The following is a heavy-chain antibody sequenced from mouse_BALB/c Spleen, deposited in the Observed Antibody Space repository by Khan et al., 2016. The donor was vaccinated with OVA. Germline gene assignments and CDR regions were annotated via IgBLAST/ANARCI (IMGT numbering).Heavy chain of an antibody. J-gene: IGHJ2*01. CDR3: ARKNGSDFDY. CDR2: INPHIGET. Sequence: EVQLQQSGPELVKPGASVKISYKASGYSFTGYFMNWVMQSHGKSLEWIGRINPHIGETLYNQKFKGKATLTVDESSRTAHMTLRSLASEDSAVYYCARKNGSDFDYWGQGTTLTVSS. CDR1: GYSFTGYF. V-gene: IGHV1-20*02. D-gene: IGHD1-1*01.